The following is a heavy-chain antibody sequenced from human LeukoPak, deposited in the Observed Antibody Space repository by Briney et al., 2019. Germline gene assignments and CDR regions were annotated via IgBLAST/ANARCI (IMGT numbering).Heavy chain of an antibody. Sequence: ASVKVSCKASGYTFTSYGISWVRQAPGQGLEWMGWMNPNSGNTGYAQKFQGRVTMTRNTSISTAYMELSSLRSEDTAVYYCARGLVAAAGISDYWGQGTLVTVSS. CDR3: ARGLVAAAGISDY. V-gene: IGHV1-8*02. D-gene: IGHD6-13*01. CDR1: GYTFTSYG. CDR2: MNPNSGNT. J-gene: IGHJ4*02.